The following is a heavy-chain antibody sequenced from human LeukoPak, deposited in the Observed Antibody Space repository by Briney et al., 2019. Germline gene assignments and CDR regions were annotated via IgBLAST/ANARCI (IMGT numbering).Heavy chain of an antibody. D-gene: IGHD3-22*01. CDR1: GGSISSSSYY. CDR2: IYYTGTT. CDR3: ARLLVHYSGYFYSWLDP. J-gene: IGHJ5*01. V-gene: IGHV4-39*07. Sequence: PSETLSLTCTVSGGSISSSSYYWGWIRQPPGKGLEWIATIYYTGTTYHNPSLNSRVTISVDTSKNQFSLKMSSVTAANTAVYYCARLLVHYSGYFYSWLDPWGQGTLVTVSS.